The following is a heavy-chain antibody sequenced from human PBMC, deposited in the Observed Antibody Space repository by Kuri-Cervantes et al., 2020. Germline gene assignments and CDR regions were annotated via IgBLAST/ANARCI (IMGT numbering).Heavy chain of an antibody. D-gene: IGHD5-12*01. Sequence: ASVKVSCKASGYTFTGYYMHWVRQAPGQGLEWMGWINPNSGGTNYAQKFQGRVTMTRDTSISTAYMELSRLRSDDTAVYYCVRDASPIVATPLTYYYYGMDVWGQGTTVTVSS. J-gene: IGHJ6*02. V-gene: IGHV1-2*02. CDR3: VRDASPIVATPLTYYYYGMDV. CDR2: INPNSGGT. CDR1: GYTFTGYY.